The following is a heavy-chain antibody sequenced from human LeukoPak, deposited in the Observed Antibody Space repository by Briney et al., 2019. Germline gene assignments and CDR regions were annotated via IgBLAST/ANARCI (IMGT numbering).Heavy chain of an antibody. J-gene: IGHJ4*02. Sequence: GRSLRLSCAASGFTFDDYAMHWVRQAPGKGLEWVSGISWNSGSIGYADSVKGRFTISRDNAKNSLYLQMNSLRAEDMALYYCAKGSDSSSWYGVDYWGQGTLVTVSS. CDR2: ISWNSGSI. V-gene: IGHV3-9*03. CDR3: AKGSDSSSWYGVDY. D-gene: IGHD6-13*01. CDR1: GFTFDDYA.